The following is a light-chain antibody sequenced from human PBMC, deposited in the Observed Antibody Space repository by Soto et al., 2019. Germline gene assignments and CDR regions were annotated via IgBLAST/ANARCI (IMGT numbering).Light chain of an antibody. V-gene: IGLV3-9*01. CDR3: QVWDSSIV. J-gene: IGLJ2*01. CDR2: RDS. CDR1: NIGSKN. Sequence: SYELTQPLSVSVALGQTARITCGGNNIGSKNVHWYQQKPGQAPVLVIYRDSNRPSGIPERFSGSNSGNTDTLTISRAQAGDEADYYCQVWDSSIVFGGGTQLTVL.